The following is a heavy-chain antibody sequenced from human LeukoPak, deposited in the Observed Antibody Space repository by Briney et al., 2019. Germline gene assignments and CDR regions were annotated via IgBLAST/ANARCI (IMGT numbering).Heavy chain of an antibody. D-gene: IGHD1-14*01. CDR3: ATETNGRHYDY. CDR1: GLTFSTSG. Sequence: GGSLRLSCTASGLTFSTSGFNWVRQAPGKGLEWVASIGPTGSDRYHADSIKGRFTISRDNANNFLYLQMNSLRAEDAAVYYCATETNGRHYDYWGQGTLLTVSS. CDR2: IGPTGSDR. J-gene: IGHJ4*02. V-gene: IGHV3-21*06.